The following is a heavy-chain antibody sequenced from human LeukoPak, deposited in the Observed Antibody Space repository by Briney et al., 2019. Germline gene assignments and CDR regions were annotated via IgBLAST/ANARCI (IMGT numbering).Heavy chain of an antibody. CDR1: GGSISSYY. CDR2: IYYSGST. Sequence: SETLSLTCTVSGGSISSYYWSWIRQPPGKGLEWIGYIYYSGSTNYNPSLTSRVTLSVDTSKTQCSLKLSSVTAAATAVYYCARDGGSGGYYFDYWGQGTLVTVSS. D-gene: IGHD3-16*01. V-gene: IGHV4-59*13. CDR3: ARDGGSGGYYFDY. J-gene: IGHJ4*02.